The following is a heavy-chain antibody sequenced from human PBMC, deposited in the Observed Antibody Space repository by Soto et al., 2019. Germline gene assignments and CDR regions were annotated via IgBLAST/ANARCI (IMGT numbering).Heavy chain of an antibody. CDR3: ISHSPEDMKRT. CDR2: IRNKVHSYAT. D-gene: IGHD2-15*01. V-gene: IGHV3-73*02. CDR1: GFTFSGSS. Sequence: EVQLVESGGGLVQPGGSLKLSCAASGFTFSGSSVHWVRQASGKGREWVGRIRNKVHSYATAYAASVRGRFTISRDDSKNTTFLQMKSLNTEDTAVYYCISHSPEDMKRTWGQGTLVTVSS. J-gene: IGHJ4*02.